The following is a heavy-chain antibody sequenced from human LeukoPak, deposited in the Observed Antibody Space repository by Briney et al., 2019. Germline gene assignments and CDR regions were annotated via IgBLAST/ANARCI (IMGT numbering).Heavy chain of an antibody. Sequence: PGGSLRLSCAASGFTFSDHYMDWVRQAPGKGLEWVGRTRNKANSYTTEYAASVKGRFTISRDDSKNSLYLQMNSLRAEDTAVYYCAKDDYYGGNGYWGQGTLVTVSS. D-gene: IGHD4-23*01. J-gene: IGHJ4*02. CDR3: AKDDYYGGNGY. CDR2: TRNKANSYTT. CDR1: GFTFSDHY. V-gene: IGHV3-72*01.